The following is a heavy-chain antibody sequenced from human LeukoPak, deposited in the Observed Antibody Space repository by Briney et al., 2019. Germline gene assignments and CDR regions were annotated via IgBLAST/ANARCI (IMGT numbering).Heavy chain of an antibody. CDR3: ARGHGSGSYFQTPFDY. CDR1: GFTFSSYS. V-gene: IGHV3-21*01. Sequence: GGSLRLSCAASGFTFSSYSMNWVRQAPGKGLEWVSSISSSSSCIYYADSVKGRFTISRDNAKNSLYLQMNSLRAEDTALYYCARGHGSGSYFQTPFDYWGQGTLVTVSS. CDR2: ISSSSSCI. D-gene: IGHD3-10*01. J-gene: IGHJ4*02.